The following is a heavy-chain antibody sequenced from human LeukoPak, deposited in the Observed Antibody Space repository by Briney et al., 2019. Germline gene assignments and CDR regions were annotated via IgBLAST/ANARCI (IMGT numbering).Heavy chain of an antibody. J-gene: IGHJ5*02. D-gene: IGHD6-13*01. CDR1: GYSFTSYW. V-gene: IGHV5-51*01. CDR3: ARRGATYSSSWYGVDWFDP. CDR2: IYPGDSDT. Sequence: PGESLKISCKGSGYSFTSYWIAWVRQMPGKGLEWMGIIYPGDSDTRYSPSFQGQVTISADKSISTAYLQWSSLKASGTAMYYCARRGATYSSSWYGVDWFDPWGQGTLVTVSS.